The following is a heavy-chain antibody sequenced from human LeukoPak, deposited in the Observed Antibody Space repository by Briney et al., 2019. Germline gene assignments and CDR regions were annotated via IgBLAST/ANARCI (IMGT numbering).Heavy chain of an antibody. CDR2: INAYNGNT. J-gene: IGHJ4*02. CDR1: RYTYTRYR. CDR3: ARRLGTHLTFDY. Sequence: SVTDSRLGSRYTYTRYRLNSVRQAPGQGLEWMGWINAYNGNTNYAQKLQGRVTITTDTSTTTAYQELRSLRFDDTAVYYWARRLGTHLTFDYWGQGTLVTVSS. V-gene: IGHV1-18*01.